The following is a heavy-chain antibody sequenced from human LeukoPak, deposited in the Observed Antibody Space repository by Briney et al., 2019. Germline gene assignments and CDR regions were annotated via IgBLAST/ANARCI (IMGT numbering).Heavy chain of an antibody. D-gene: IGHD3-22*01. V-gene: IGHV3-30*02. CDR1: GFTFSSYD. Sequence: HPGGSLRLSCAASGFTFSSYDMHWVRQAPGKGLEWVAFIRYDGSNKYYADSVKGRFTISRDNSKNTLYLQMNSLRAEDTAVYYCAKDLRLIDRYYDNLPWSQGTLVTVSS. CDR2: IRYDGSNK. CDR3: AKDLRLIDRYYDNLP. J-gene: IGHJ5*02.